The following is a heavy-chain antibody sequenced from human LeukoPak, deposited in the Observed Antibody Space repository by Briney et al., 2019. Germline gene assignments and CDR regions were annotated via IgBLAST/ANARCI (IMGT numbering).Heavy chain of an antibody. CDR3: AREGSSSPDPYYYYYGMDV. J-gene: IGHJ6*02. D-gene: IGHD6-6*01. CDR2: IGTAGDT. Sequence: GGSLRLSCAASGFTFSNYDMHWVRQPTGKGLEWVSAIGTAGDTYYPGSVKGRFTISRDNSKNTLYLQMNSLRAEDTAVYYCAREGSSSPDPYYYYYGMDVWGQGTTVTVSS. V-gene: IGHV3-13*01. CDR1: GFTFSNYD.